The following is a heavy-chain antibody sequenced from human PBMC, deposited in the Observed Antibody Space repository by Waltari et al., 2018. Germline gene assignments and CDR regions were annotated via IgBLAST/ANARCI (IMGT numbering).Heavy chain of an antibody. V-gene: IGHV4-39*01. CDR1: GGSISSSSYS. D-gene: IGHD1-1*01. Sequence: QLQLQESGPGLVKPSETLSLTCTVSGGSISSSSYSWGWVRQPPGKGLEWIGTIYYTGGTDYNPSLKSRVSISIDTSKNQFSLKLNSVTATDTGVYYCAKRTQLNGMDVWGQGTTVTVSS. J-gene: IGHJ6*02. CDR2: IYYTGGT. CDR3: AKRTQLNGMDV.